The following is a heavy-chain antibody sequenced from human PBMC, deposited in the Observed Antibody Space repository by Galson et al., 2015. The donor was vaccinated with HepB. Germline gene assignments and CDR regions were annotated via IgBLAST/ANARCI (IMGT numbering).Heavy chain of an antibody. J-gene: IGHJ4*02. CDR1: GSTFSSHW. CDR2: IKQDGSEK. CDR3: AEIPSD. Sequence: SLRLSCAASGSTFSSHWMNWVRQAPGKGLEWVANIKQDGSEKYYADSVKGRFTISRDNAKNSLYLQMNSLRAEDTAVYYCAEIPSDWGPGALVTVSS. V-gene: IGHV3-7*01. D-gene: IGHD2-2*02.